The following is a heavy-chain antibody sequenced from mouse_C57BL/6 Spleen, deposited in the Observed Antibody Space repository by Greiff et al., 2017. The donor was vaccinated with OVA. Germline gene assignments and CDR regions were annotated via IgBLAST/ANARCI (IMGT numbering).Heavy chain of an antibody. J-gene: IGHJ2*01. CDR1: GYTFTSYW. V-gene: IGHV1-55*01. Sequence: QVQLQQPGAELVKPGASVKMSCKASGYTFTSYWITWVKQRPGQGLEWIGDIYPGSGSTKYNEKFKSKATLTVDTSSSTAYMQLSSLTSEDSAVYYCAREENYYGSSLDYWGQGTTLTVSS. D-gene: IGHD1-1*01. CDR3: AREENYYGSSLDY. CDR2: IYPGSGST.